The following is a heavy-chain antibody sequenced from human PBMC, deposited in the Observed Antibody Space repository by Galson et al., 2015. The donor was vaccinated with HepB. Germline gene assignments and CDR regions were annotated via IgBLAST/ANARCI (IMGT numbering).Heavy chain of an antibody. J-gene: IGHJ6*02. CDR2: IKQDGSEK. CDR3: ARDDLVRSMVGHYYYDGMDV. V-gene: IGHV3-7*03. CDR1: GFTFSSYC. D-gene: IGHD4/OR15-4a*01. Sequence: SLRLSCAASGFTFSSYCMSWVRPAPGKGLEWVANIKQDGSEKYYVASVKGRFTISRDNAKNSLYLQMNSLRAEDTAVYYCARDDLVRSMVGHYYYDGMDVWGQGTTVTVSS.